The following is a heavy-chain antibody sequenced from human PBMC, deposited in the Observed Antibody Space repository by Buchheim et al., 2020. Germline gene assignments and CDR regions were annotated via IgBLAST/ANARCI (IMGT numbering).Heavy chain of an antibody. V-gene: IGHV3-33*01. J-gene: IGHJ6*02. CDR3: ARDKAAYSGSYSSYYYYYGMDV. CDR1: GFTFSSYG. D-gene: IGHD1-26*01. Sequence: QVQLVESGGGVVQPGRSLRLSCAASGFTFSSYGMHWVRQAPGKGLEWVAVIWYDGSNKYYADSVKGRFTISRDNSKNTLYLQMNSLRAEDTAVYYCARDKAAYSGSYSSYYYYYGMDVWGQGTT. CDR2: IWYDGSNK.